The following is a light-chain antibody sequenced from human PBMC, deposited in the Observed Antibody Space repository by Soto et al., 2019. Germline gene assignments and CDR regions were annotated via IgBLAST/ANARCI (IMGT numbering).Light chain of an antibody. Sequence: QSVLTQPASVSGSPGQSITISRTGTSSDVGSYNLVSWYQQHPGKAPKLMIYEGSKRPSGVSNRFSGSKSGNTASLTISGLQAEDEADYYCCSYAGSSTLWVFGGGTKLTVL. V-gene: IGLV2-23*03. CDR2: EGS. CDR3: CSYAGSSTLWV. CDR1: SSDVGSYNL. J-gene: IGLJ2*01.